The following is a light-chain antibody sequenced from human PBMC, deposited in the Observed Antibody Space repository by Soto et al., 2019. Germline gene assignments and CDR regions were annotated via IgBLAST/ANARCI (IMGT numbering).Light chain of an antibody. CDR1: QSIISNF. J-gene: IGKJ3*01. CDR3: QQYGSSPET. CDR2: GAS. Sequence: EIVLTQSPGTLSLSPGETASLSCRASQSIISNFLAWYQQKRGQPPRLLIYGASSRATGIPDRFSGSGSGTDFTLTISRLEPEDFAVYYCQQYGSSPETFGPGTKVDIK. V-gene: IGKV3-20*01.